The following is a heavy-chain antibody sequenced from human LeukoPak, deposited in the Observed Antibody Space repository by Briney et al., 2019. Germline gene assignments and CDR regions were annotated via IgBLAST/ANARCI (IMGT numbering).Heavy chain of an antibody. CDR2: INPNSGGT. CDR3: ARDYGSGSLAYYFDY. V-gene: IGHV1-2*02. J-gene: IGHJ4*02. Sequence: GASVKVSCKASGYTFTGYYMHWVRQAPGQGLEWMGWINPNSGGTNYAQKFQGRVTMTRDTSISTAYMELSRLRSDDTAVYYCARDYGSGSLAYYFDYWGQGTLVTVSS. D-gene: IGHD3-10*01. CDR1: GYTFTGYY.